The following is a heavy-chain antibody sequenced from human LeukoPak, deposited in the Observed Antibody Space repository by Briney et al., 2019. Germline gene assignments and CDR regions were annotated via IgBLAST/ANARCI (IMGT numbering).Heavy chain of an antibody. J-gene: IGHJ4*02. CDR3: ARGSGMTRYCSGGSCYSLDY. V-gene: IGHV3-30*02. D-gene: IGHD2-15*01. CDR1: GFTFSSYG. Sequence: GGSLRLSCAASGFTFSSYGMHWVRQAPGKGLEWVAFIRYDGSNKYYADSVKGRFTISRDNSKNTLYLQMNSLRAEDTAVYYCARGSGMTRYCSGGSCYSLDYWGQGTLVTVSS. CDR2: IRYDGSNK.